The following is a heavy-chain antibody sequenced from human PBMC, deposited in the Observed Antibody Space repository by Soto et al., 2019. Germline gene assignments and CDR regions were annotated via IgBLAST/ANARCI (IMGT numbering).Heavy chain of an antibody. D-gene: IGHD1-26*01. CDR3: ARSWDLGSHTQSFDY. CDR2: IYYSGST. CDR1: GGSISSGGYS. J-gene: IGHJ4*02. V-gene: IGHV4-61*08. Sequence: SETLSLTCAVSGGSISSGGYSWSWIRQPPGKGLEWIGYIYYSGSTNYNPSLKSRVTISVDTSKNQFSLKLSSVTAADTAVYYCARSWDLGSHTQSFDYWGQGTLVTVSS.